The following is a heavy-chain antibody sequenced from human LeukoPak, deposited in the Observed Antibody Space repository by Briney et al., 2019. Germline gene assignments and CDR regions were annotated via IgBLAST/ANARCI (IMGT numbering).Heavy chain of an antibody. CDR2: VYYTDKT. D-gene: IGHD5-24*01. V-gene: IGHV4-59*01. Sequence: SETLSLTCTVSNDSFSNYYWTWIRQSPGEALEWIGHVYYTDKTHYNPSLKSRVFISADTSQNQFSLRLSSVTAADTAVYYCARASMRRRDGYNRHYEIDHWGQGTLVTVSS. CDR3: ARASMRRRDGYNRHYEIDH. CDR1: NDSFSNYY. J-gene: IGHJ1*01.